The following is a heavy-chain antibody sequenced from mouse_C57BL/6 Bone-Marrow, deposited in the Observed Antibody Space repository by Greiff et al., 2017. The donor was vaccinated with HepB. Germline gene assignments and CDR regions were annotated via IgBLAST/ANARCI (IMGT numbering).Heavy chain of an antibody. J-gene: IGHJ2*01. CDR3: TLYYDSDYFDY. CDR1: GFTFSNYW. Sequence: DVKLVESGGGLVQPGGSMKLSCVASGFTFSNYWMNWVRQSPEKGLEWVAQIRLKSDNYATHYAESVKGRFTISRDDSKSSVYLQMNNLRAEDTGIYYCTLYYDSDYFDYWGQGTTLTVSS. V-gene: IGHV6-3*01. CDR2: IRLKSDNYAT. D-gene: IGHD2-4*01.